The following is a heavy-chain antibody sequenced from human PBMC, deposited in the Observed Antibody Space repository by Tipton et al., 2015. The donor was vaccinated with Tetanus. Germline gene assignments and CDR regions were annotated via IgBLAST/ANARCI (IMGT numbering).Heavy chain of an antibody. D-gene: IGHD3-10*01. CDR2: IYFQGST. V-gene: IGHV4-39*01. CDR1: GGSVSDKKYY. J-gene: IGHJ5*02. Sequence: TLSLTCTVSGGSVSDKKYYWGWIHQPPGKGLEWIASIYFQGSTYYSPSLKTRVTIAVDTAQNLFSLRLTSVTAADTAMYYCARHLYGYWFDPWGQGALVTVSS. CDR3: ARHLYGYWFDP.